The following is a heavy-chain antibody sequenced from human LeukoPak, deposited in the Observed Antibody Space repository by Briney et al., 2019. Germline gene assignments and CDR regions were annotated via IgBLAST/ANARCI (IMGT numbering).Heavy chain of an antibody. CDR1: GYIFTSYG. CDR3: ARGMVTAYYYDSSGYYPNDH. D-gene: IGHD3-22*01. Sequence: ASVKVSCKASGYIFTSYGVTWVRQAPGQGLEWMGWISVYNGNTNYAQKLQGRVTMTTDISTSTAYMELRSLRSGDTAVYYCARGMVTAYYYDSSGYYPNDHWGQGTLVTVSS. J-gene: IGHJ4*02. V-gene: IGHV1-18*01. CDR2: ISVYNGNT.